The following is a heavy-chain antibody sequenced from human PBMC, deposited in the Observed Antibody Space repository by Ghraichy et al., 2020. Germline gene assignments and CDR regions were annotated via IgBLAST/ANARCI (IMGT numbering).Heavy chain of an antibody. J-gene: IGHJ6*02. CDR2: INSDGSSA. CDR3: LRQAYYYYAMDV. CDR1: EFTFSSYW. Sequence: GESLNISCAASEFTFSSYWMHWVRQAPGKGLVWVSSINSDGSSATYPDSVKGRFTISRDNAKNTLYLQMHSLRAEDTALYYCLRQAYYYYAMDVWGQGTTVTVSS. V-gene: IGHV3-74*01. D-gene: IGHD3-16*01.